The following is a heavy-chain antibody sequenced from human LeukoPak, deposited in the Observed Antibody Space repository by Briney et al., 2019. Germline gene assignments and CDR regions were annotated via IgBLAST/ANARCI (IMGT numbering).Heavy chain of an antibody. V-gene: IGHV3-15*01. D-gene: IGHD3-9*01. CDR2: IKSKSNGGRK. CDR3: TTPSPGYDLLTGPDY. CDR1: GFTFSHDH. Sequence: GGSLRLSCAASGFTFSHDHMSWVRQAPGKGLEWVGRIKSKSNGGRKDYAAPVKGSFTISRDNSKNTLYVQINRLETEAASVYYCTTPSPGYDLLTGPDYWGQGTLVTVSS. J-gene: IGHJ4*02.